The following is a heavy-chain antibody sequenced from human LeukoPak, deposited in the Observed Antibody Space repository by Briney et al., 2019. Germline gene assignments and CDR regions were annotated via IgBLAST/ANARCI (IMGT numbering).Heavy chain of an antibody. D-gene: IGHD6-19*01. V-gene: IGHV1-8*01. J-gene: IGHJ3*02. CDR3: ASLAVAGTDAFDI. CDR1: GYTFTSYD. Sequence: GASVKVSCKASGYTFTSYDINWVRQATGQGLEWMGWMNPNSGNTGYAQKFQGRVTMTRNTSISTAYVELSSLRSEDTAVYYCASLAVAGTDAFDIWGQGTMVTVSS. CDR2: MNPNSGNT.